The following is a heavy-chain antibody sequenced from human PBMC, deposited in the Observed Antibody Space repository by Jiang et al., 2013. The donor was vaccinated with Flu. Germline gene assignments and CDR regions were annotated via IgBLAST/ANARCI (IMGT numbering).Heavy chain of an antibody. Sequence: GAEVKKPGSSVKVSCKASGGTFSSYAISWVRQAPGQGLEWMGRIIPILGIANYAQKFQGRVTITADKSTSTAYMELSSLRSEDTAVYYCAREGSSGYDYYYGMDVWGKGTTVTVSS. J-gene: IGHJ6*04. D-gene: IGHD3-22*01. CDR2: IIPILGIA. V-gene: IGHV1-69*04. CDR3: AREGSSGYDYYYGMDV. CDR1: GGTFSSYA.